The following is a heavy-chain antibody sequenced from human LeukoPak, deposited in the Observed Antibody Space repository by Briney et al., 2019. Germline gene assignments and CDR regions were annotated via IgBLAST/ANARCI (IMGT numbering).Heavy chain of an antibody. CDR3: ASLFYDYVWGSYRPSAGYFDY. V-gene: IGHV4-34*01. CDR1: GFTFSNAW. J-gene: IGHJ4*02. Sequence: GSLRLSCAASGFTFSNAWMSWVRQAPGKGLEWIGEINHSGSTNYNPSLKSRVTISVDTSKNQFSLKLSSVTAADTAVYYCASLFYDYVWGSYRPSAGYFDYWGQGTLVTVSS. CDR2: INHSGST. D-gene: IGHD3-16*02.